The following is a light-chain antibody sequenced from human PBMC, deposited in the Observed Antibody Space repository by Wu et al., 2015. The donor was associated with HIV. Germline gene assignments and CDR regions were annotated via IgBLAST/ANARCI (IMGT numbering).Light chain of an antibody. CDR1: QSVSSRH. CDR3: QHYGSSPR. Sequence: EIVMTQSPATLSVSPGERATLSCRASQSVSSRHLAWYQQKPGQPPRLLIYVASSRATGIPDRFSGSGSGTDFTLTISRLEPEDFAVYYCQHYGSSPRFGQGTKLEIK. J-gene: IGKJ2*03. V-gene: IGKV3-20*01. CDR2: VAS.